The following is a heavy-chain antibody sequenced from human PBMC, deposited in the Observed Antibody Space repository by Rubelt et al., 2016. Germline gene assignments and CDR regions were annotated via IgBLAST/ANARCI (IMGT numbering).Heavy chain of an antibody. V-gene: IGHV3-15*01. D-gene: IGHD2-15*01. CDR3: TTVEVGSFDY. CDR2: IKSKTDGGTT. Sequence: SNVWMSWVRQAPGKGLEWVGRIKSKTDGGTTDYAAPVKGRFTISRDDSKNTLYLQMNSLKTEDTAVYYCTTVEVGSFDYWGQGTLVTVSS. J-gene: IGHJ4*02. CDR1: SNVW.